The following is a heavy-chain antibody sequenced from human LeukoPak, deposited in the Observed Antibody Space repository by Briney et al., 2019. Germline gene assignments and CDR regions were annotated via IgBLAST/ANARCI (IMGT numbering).Heavy chain of an antibody. CDR2: ISSSSSYI. Sequence: GGPLRLSCAASGFTLSNYSMNWVRQAPGKGLEWVAFISSSSSYIFYADSLKGRFTISRDNAKNSLYLQMNSLRADDTAVYYCARDLAYGDDGLWGQGTLVTVSS. CDR1: GFTLSNYS. J-gene: IGHJ4*02. CDR3: ARDLAYGDDGL. D-gene: IGHD4-17*01. V-gene: IGHV3-21*01.